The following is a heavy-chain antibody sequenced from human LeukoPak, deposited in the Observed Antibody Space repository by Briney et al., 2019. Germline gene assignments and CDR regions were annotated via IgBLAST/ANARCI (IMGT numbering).Heavy chain of an antibody. CDR3: ARHRKLRYFDWS. J-gene: IGHJ4*02. V-gene: IGHV4-39*01. CDR2: IYYSGST. CDR1: GGPISSSNYY. Sequence: SETLSLTCNVAGGPISSSNYYWGWIRQPPGKGLEWIGSIYYSGSTYYNPSVRSRVTISVDTSKNQFSLKLRSVTAADTAVYYCARHRKLRYFDWSWGQGTLVTVSS. D-gene: IGHD3-9*01.